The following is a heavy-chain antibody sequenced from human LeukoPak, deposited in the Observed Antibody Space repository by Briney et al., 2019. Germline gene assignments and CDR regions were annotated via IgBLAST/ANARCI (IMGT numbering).Heavy chain of an antibody. V-gene: IGHV4-4*07. CDR3: AAGTYYYDSSGYYPYYYYYYMDV. Sequence: SETLSLTCTVSGGSISSYYWSWIRQPAGKGLEWIGRIYTSGSTNYNPSLKSRVTMSVDTSKNQFSLKLSSVTAADTAVYYCAAGTYYYDSSGYYPYYYYYYMDVWGKGTTVTISS. CDR2: IYTSGST. CDR1: GGSISSYY. J-gene: IGHJ6*03. D-gene: IGHD3-22*01.